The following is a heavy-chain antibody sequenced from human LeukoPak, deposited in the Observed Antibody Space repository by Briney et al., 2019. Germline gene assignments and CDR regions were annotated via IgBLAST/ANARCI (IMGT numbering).Heavy chain of an antibody. D-gene: IGHD2-21*02. Sequence: KPSETLSLTCTVSGGSISSSIHYWGWIRQPPGKGLEWIGSIYYTGSTYFNPSLKNRVTISVDTSKNHFSLELSSMTAADTAVYYCAKQEAVTATYFYGMDVWGQGTTVTVSS. CDR1: GGSISSSIHY. CDR2: IYYTGST. V-gene: IGHV4-39*01. J-gene: IGHJ6*02. CDR3: AKQEAVTATYFYGMDV.